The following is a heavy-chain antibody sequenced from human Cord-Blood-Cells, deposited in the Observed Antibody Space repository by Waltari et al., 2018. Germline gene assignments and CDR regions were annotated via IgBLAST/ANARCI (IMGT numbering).Heavy chain of an antibody. CDR3: ASAHYDYYGMDV. CDR2: IKRDGREK. Sequence: EVKLVESGGGLVQPGGSLRLSCAASGFTFSSYWMSWVSQAPGKGLAGLANIKRDGREKYYVDSAKCRFTISRDNAMNSLYLQMSSLRAEDTAGYDCASAHYDYYGMDVWCQGTTVTVSS. J-gene: IGHJ6*02. CDR1: GFTFSSYW. V-gene: IGHV3-7*01.